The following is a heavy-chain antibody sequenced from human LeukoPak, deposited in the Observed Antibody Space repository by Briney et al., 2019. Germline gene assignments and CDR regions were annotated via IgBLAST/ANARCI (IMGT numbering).Heavy chain of an antibody. CDR2: IDPADGGT. CDR1: GYPFSDYY. CDR3: ARDHEERGPYLDL. J-gene: IGHJ4*02. D-gene: IGHD3-10*01. Sequence: GASVKVSCKASGYPFSDYYIHWLQQAPGKGLEWMGRIDPADGGTTYAENFQGRVTFTADTSTYTIYMELNSLTLADRAVYFCARDHEERGPYLDLWGQGTQVIVSS. V-gene: IGHV1-69-2*01.